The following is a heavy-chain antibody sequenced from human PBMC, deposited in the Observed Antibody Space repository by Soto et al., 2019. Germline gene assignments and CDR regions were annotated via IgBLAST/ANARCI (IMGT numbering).Heavy chain of an antibody. CDR3: ASERTRGFDP. Sequence: QVQLVQSGAEVKKPGASVKVSCKASGYTFTSYDINWVRQATGQGLEWMGWMNPNSGNTAYAQKFLGRVTMPRNTSISTAYMELSSLSSEDTAVYYCASERTRGFDPWGQGTLVTVSS. CDR1: GYTFTSYD. J-gene: IGHJ5*02. V-gene: IGHV1-8*01. CDR2: MNPNSGNT.